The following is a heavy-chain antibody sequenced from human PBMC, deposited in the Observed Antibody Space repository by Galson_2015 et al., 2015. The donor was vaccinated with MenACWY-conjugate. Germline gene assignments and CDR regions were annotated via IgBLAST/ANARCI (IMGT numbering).Heavy chain of an antibody. Sequence: SAKVSCKAAGYTFTNFGITWVRKAPGQGLEWMGWISTYNGNANYAQKVRDRVMMTTDTSTNTVHMELKSLTSDDTAVYFCARDPIGRHDSSSWFWIDWGQGTPVTVSS. D-gene: IGHD6-13*01. CDR1: GYTFTNFG. CDR3: ARDPIGRHDSSSWFWID. J-gene: IGHJ4*02. CDR2: ISTYNGNA. V-gene: IGHV1-18*01.